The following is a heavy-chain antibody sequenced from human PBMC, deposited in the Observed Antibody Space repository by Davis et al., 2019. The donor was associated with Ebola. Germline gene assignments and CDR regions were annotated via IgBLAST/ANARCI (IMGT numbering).Heavy chain of an antibody. CDR3: ARAQFPTTSDH. J-gene: IGHJ4*02. CDR1: GYTFTAYY. Sequence: ASVKVSCKASGYTFTAYYMHWVRQAPGQGLEWMGRINPNSGGTNYAQKFQGRVTMTRDTSISTAYMELRSLRSDDTAVYYCARAQFPTTSDHWGQGTLVTVSS. CDR2: INPNSGGT. D-gene: IGHD1-1*01. V-gene: IGHV1-2*06.